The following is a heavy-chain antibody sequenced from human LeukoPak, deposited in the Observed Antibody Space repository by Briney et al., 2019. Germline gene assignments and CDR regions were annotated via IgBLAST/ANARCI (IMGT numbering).Heavy chain of an antibody. CDR3: ARDRGYVDTAMVYYFDY. V-gene: IGHV3-33*01. CDR1: GFTFSSYG. Sequence: PGRSLRLSCAASGFTFSSYGMHWVRQAPGKGLEWVAVIWYDGSNKYYADSVKGRFTISRDNSKNTLYLQMNSLRAEDTAVYYCARDRGYVDTAMVYYFDYWGQGTLVTVSS. CDR2: IWYDGSNK. D-gene: IGHD5-18*01. J-gene: IGHJ4*02.